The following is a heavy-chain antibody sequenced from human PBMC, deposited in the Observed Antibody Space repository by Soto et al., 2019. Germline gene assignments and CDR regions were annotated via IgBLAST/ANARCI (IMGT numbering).Heavy chain of an antibody. CDR3: ARGGRITIFGVAQENWFDP. CDR2: INPNSGGT. D-gene: IGHD3-3*01. CDR1: GYTFTGYY. J-gene: IGHJ5*02. Sequence: VSVKVSCKASGYTFTGYYMHWVRQAPGQGLEWMGWINPNSGGTNYAQKFQGWVTMTRDTSISTAYMELSRLRSDDTAVYYCARGGRITIFGVAQENWFDPWGQGTLVTVSS. V-gene: IGHV1-2*04.